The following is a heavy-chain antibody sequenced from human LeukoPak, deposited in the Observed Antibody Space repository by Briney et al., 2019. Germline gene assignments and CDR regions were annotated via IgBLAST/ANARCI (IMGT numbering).Heavy chain of an antibody. D-gene: IGHD3-3*01. CDR2: ISRSSSYI. J-gene: IGHJ3*02. Sequence: PGGSLRLSCAASGFTFSSYSMNWVRQAPGKGLEWVSSISRSSSYIYYADSVKGRFTISRDNAKNSLYLQMDSLRAEDTALYYCAKDTGRPTDAITMEDNAFDIWGQGTMVTVSS. V-gene: IGHV3-21*04. CDR3: AKDTGRPTDAITMEDNAFDI. CDR1: GFTFSSYS.